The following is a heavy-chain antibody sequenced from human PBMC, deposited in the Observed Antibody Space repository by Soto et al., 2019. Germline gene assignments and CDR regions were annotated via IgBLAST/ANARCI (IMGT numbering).Heavy chain of an antibody. D-gene: IGHD3-3*01. V-gene: IGHV4-39*01. CDR2: IYYSGST. Sequence: PSETLSLTCTVSGGSISSSSYYWGWIRQPPGKGLEWIGSIYYSGSTYYNPSLKSRVTISVDTSKNQFSLKLSSVTAADTAVYYCARHGETLEWPFDYWGQGTLVTVS. CDR1: GGSISSSSYY. J-gene: IGHJ4*02. CDR3: ARHGETLEWPFDY.